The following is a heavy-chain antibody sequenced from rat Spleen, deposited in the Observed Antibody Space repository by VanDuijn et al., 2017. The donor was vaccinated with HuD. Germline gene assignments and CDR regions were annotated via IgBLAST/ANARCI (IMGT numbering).Heavy chain of an antibody. CDR2: ISYDGSST. CDR3: AVAGYGY. Sequence: EVQLVESGGGLVQPGKSLKLSCAASGFTFSDYAMAWVRQSPKKGLEWVATISYDGSSTYYRDSVRGRFTISRHNAKSALYLQMGSLRSEDTATYYCAVAGYGYWGQGVMVTVSS. D-gene: IGHD4-3*01. J-gene: IGHJ2*01. CDR1: GFTFSDYA. V-gene: IGHV5-17*01.